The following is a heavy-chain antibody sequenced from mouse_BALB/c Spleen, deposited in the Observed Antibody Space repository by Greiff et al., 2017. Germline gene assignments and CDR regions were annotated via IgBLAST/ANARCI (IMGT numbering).Heavy chain of an antibody. Sequence: EVQRVESGGGLVKPGGSLKLSCAASGFTFSDYYMYWVRQTPEKRLEWVATISDGGSYTYYPDSVKGRFTISRDNAKNNLYLQMSSLKSEDTAMYYCARDRGDGNYGGFDYWGQGTTLTVSS. CDR1: GFTFSDYY. CDR3: ARDRGDGNYGGFDY. V-gene: IGHV5-4*02. CDR2: ISDGGSYT. J-gene: IGHJ2*01. D-gene: IGHD2-1*01.